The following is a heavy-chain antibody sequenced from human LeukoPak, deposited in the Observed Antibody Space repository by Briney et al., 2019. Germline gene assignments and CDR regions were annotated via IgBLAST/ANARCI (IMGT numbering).Heavy chain of an antibody. D-gene: IGHD3-10*02. CDR2: ISGDGGST. CDR1: GFTFDDYA. CDR3: AKDAPGYYDVDYFDY. J-gene: IGHJ4*02. Sequence: GGSLRLSCAASGFTFDDYAMHWVRQAPGKGLEWVSLISGDGGSTFYADSVKGRFTISRDNSKNSLYLQMNSLGTEDTALYYCAKDAPGYYDVDYFDYWGQGTLVTVSS. V-gene: IGHV3-43*02.